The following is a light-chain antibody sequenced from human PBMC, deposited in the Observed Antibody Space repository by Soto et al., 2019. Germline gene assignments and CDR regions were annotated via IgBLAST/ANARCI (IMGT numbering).Light chain of an antibody. V-gene: IGKV1-39*01. Sequence: DIQLTQSPSSLSASVGDRVTITCRARQIISKSLNWYRQRPEKAPELLIYAASDLESGVPSRFSGSASGTEFTLTISSLQPEDSATYFCQQGFSTPYTFGQGTKLE. CDR3: QQGFSTPYT. CDR1: QIISKS. CDR2: AAS. J-gene: IGKJ2*01.